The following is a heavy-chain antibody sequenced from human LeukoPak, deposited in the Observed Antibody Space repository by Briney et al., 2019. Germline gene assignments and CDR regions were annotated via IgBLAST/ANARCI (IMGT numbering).Heavy chain of an antibody. J-gene: IGHJ4*02. CDR1: GYTFTSYG. Sequence: ASVKVSCKASGYTFTSYGISWVRQAPGQGLEWMGWISAYNGNTNYAQKFQGRVTMTKDTSTSTGYLEVRSLRSDDTAVYYCARGSSGDYWGQGTLVTVSS. V-gene: IGHV1-18*01. CDR3: ARGSSGDY. D-gene: IGHD6-25*01. CDR2: ISAYNGNT.